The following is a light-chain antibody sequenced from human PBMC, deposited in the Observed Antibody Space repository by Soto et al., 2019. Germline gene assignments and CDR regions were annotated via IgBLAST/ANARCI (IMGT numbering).Light chain of an antibody. CDR3: QQYGSSLT. CDR2: GAS. CDR1: QSVSSNY. V-gene: IGKV3-20*01. Sequence: EIVLTQSPGTLSLSPGERATLSCRASQSVSSNYLAWYQQKPGQAPRLLIYGASSRATGIPDRFSGSGSGTDFTLTISRLEPEDFAVHYWQQYGSSLTFGQGTRLEIK. J-gene: IGKJ5*01.